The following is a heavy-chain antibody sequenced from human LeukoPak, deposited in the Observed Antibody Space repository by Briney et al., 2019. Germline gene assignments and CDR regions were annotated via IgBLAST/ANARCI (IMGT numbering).Heavy chain of an antibody. J-gene: IGHJ4*02. Sequence: LETLSLTCTVSGGSISSYYWSWIRQPPGKGLEWIGYIYYSGSTNYNPSLKSRVTISVDTSKNQFSLKLSSVTAADTAVYYCARVSGGSLDYWGQGTLVTVSS. V-gene: IGHV4-59*01. CDR2: IYYSGST. CDR1: GGSISSYY. CDR3: ARVSGGSLDY. D-gene: IGHD2-15*01.